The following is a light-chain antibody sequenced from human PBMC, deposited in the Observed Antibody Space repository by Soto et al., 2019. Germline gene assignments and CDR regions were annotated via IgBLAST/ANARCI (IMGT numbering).Light chain of an antibody. Sequence: DIQMTQSPSSVSASVGDRVTITCRASQGISSWLAWYQQKPGTAPNLLISAASSLQSGVPSRFSGTVSGTDFTLIISILQPEDFAIYYCQQANSFPLTFGGGTKVEIK. V-gene: IGKV1-12*01. CDR2: AAS. J-gene: IGKJ4*01. CDR1: QGISSW. CDR3: QQANSFPLT.